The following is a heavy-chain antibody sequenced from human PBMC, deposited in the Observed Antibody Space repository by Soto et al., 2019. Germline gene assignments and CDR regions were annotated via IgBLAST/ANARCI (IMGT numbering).Heavy chain of an antibody. Sequence: PSETLSLTCTVSGFSVSSGSYYWIWIRQPPGKGLEWIGYIYYSGSTNYNPSLKSRVTISVDTSKNQFSLKLSSVTAADTAVYYCAREAIAAAGTKDYYYYGMDVWGQGTTVTVSS. J-gene: IGHJ6*02. D-gene: IGHD6-13*01. CDR3: AREAIAAAGTKDYYYYGMDV. V-gene: IGHV4-61*01. CDR2: IYYSGST. CDR1: GFSVSSGSYY.